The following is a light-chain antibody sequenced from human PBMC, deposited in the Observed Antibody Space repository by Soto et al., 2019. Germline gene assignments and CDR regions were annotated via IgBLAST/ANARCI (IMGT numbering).Light chain of an antibody. Sequence: DIQMTQSPSSLSVSVGDRVTITCRASQSINRYLNWYQQKPGKAPKLLIYTSSKLQSGVPSRFSGSGFGTDFTLTISSLQPEDFATYYCQQIYITPYTFGQGTKRDTK. CDR3: QQIYITPYT. CDR2: TSS. CDR1: QSINRY. V-gene: IGKV1-39*01. J-gene: IGKJ2*01.